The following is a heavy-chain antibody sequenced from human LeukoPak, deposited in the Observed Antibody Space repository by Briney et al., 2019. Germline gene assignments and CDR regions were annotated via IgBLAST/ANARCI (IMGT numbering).Heavy chain of an antibody. D-gene: IGHD3-22*01. J-gene: IGHJ4*02. CDR1: GYTFTGYY. V-gene: IGHV1-2*02. Sequence: ASVKVSCKASGYTFTGYYMHWVRQAPGQGLEWMGWINPNSGGTNYAQKFQGRVTMTRDTSTSTVYMELSSLRSEDTAVYYCARGPLYYYDSSGPFDYWGQGTQVTVSS. CDR3: ARGPLYYYDSSGPFDY. CDR2: INPNSGGT.